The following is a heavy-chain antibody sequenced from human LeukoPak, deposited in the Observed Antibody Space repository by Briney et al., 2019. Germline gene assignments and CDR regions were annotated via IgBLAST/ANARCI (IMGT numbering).Heavy chain of an antibody. Sequence: GESLKISCKGFGYRFTSFWIAWVRQMPGKGLEWMGIIYPGDSETRYSPSFQGQVTISADKSSSTAFLQWSSLKAPDTAMYYCARRTRTRRSHDSSGYHYWGQGTLVTVSS. V-gene: IGHV5-51*01. CDR2: IYPGDSET. CDR3: ARRTRTRRSHDSSGYHY. J-gene: IGHJ4*02. CDR1: GYRFTSFW. D-gene: IGHD3-22*01.